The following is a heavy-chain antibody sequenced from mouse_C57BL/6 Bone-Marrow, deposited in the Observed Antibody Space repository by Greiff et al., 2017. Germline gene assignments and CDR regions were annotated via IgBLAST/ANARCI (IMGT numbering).Heavy chain of an antibody. D-gene: IGHD2-13*01. CDR2: ISSGGSYT. Sequence: EVQVVESGGDLVKPGGSLKLSCAASGFTFSSYGMSWVRQTPDKRLEWVATISSGGSYTYYPDSVKGRFTISSDNAKNTLYLQMGSLQAADTSMYYWACDGDHTLYFDYWGQGTTLTVSS. CDR1: GFTFSSYG. J-gene: IGHJ2*01. V-gene: IGHV5-6*01. CDR3: ACDGDHTLYFDY.